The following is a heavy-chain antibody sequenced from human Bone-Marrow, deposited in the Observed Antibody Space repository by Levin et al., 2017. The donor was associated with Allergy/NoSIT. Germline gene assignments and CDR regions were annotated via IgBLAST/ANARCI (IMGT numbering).Heavy chain of an antibody. Sequence: GGSLRLSCTASGFTFDSYPMHWVRQAPGKGLEWVAVISYSGNNQYYSDSVKGRFTVSRDNDKNTVYLQMSGLKTEDTAVYYCAGGPVPASTWSIGFYFDFWGQGTLVTVSS. CDR1: GFTFDSYP. V-gene: IGHV3-30*04. D-gene: IGHD6-13*01. J-gene: IGHJ4*02. CDR3: AGGPVPASTWSIGFYFDF. CDR2: ISYSGNNQ.